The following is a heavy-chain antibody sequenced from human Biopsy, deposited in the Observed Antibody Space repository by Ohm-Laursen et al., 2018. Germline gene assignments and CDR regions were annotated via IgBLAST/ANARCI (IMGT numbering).Heavy chain of an antibody. Sequence: ASVTVSCKASGYSFSTYDVNWVRQARGQGLEWMGWMIPSSGKTGYAQRFQGRVTLTMNTSISTAYMELSGLRSEDTAVYLCARGYSRRVSIFEASIYWFDTWGQGTLVTVSS. CDR1: GYSFSTYD. CDR3: ARGYSRRVSIFEASIYWFDT. D-gene: IGHD6-6*01. V-gene: IGHV1-8*01. J-gene: IGHJ5*02. CDR2: MIPSSGKT.